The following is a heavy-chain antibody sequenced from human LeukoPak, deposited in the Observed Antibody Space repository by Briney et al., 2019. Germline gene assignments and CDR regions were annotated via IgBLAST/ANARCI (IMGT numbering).Heavy chain of an antibody. CDR1: GFTVSSEY. CDR3: AREGHNDILTGYFL. CDR2: ISSSSSYI. J-gene: IGHJ4*02. D-gene: IGHD3-9*01. Sequence: PGGSLRLSCAASGFTVSSEYMNWVRQAPGKGLEWVSSISSSSSYIYYADSVKGRFTISRDNAKNSLYLQMNSLRAEDAAVYYCAREGHNDILTGYFLWGQGTLVTVSS. V-gene: IGHV3-21*01.